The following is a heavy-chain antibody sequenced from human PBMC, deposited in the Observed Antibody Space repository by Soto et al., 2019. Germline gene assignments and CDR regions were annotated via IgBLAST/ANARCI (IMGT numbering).Heavy chain of an antibody. J-gene: IGHJ5*02. CDR1: GDSVSSNSAA. Sequence: PSQTLSLTCAISGDSVSSNSAAWNWIRQSPSRGLEWLGRTYYRSKWYNDYAVSVKSRITINPDTSKNQFSLQLNSVTPEDTAIYYCARGTAVAGTRAFDPWGQGTLVTVSS. CDR3: ARGTAVAGTRAFDP. CDR2: TYYRSKWYN. V-gene: IGHV6-1*01. D-gene: IGHD6-19*01.